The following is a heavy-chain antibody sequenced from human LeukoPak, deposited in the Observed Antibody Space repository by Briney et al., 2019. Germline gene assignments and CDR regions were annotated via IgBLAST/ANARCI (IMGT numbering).Heavy chain of an antibody. J-gene: IGHJ4*02. V-gene: IGHV3-48*01. CDR2: ISSSSSTI. CDR1: GFTFSSYS. D-gene: IGHD3-22*01. CDR3: ARGTSSGYFQLYFDY. Sequence: PGGSLRLSCAASGFTFSSYSMNWVRQAPGKGLEWVSYISSSSSTIYYADSVKGRFTISRDNSKNTLYLQMNSLRAEDTAVYYCARGTSSGYFQLYFDYWGQGTLVTVSS.